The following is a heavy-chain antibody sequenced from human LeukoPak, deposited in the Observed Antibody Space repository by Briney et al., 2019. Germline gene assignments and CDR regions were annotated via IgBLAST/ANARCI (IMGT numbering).Heavy chain of an antibody. CDR2: IYYSGGT. CDR1: GDSISSYY. Sequence: PSETRSLTCTVPGDSISSYYWSWIRQPPGKGLEWTGYIYYSGGTNYNPSLKSRATISVATSKNQFSLKLSSVTAADTTVQYCARPYYDSSRYPNWFDPWGQGTLVTASS. V-gene: IGHV4-59*08. D-gene: IGHD3-22*01. J-gene: IGHJ5*02. CDR3: ARPYYDSSRYPNWFDP.